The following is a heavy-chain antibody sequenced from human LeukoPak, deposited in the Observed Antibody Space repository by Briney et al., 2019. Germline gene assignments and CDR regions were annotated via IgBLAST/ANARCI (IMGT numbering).Heavy chain of an antibody. J-gene: IGHJ6*02. CDR2: INPNGGGT. CDR3: ARDTYYDFWSGYYFSGMDV. CDR1: GYTFTGYY. Sequence: ASVKVSCKAPGYTFTGYYMHWVRQAPGQGLEWMGWINPNGGGTNYAQKFQGRVTMTRDTSISTAYMELSRLRSDDTAVYYCARDTYYDFWSGYYFSGMDVWGQGTTVTVSS. V-gene: IGHV1-2*02. D-gene: IGHD3-3*01.